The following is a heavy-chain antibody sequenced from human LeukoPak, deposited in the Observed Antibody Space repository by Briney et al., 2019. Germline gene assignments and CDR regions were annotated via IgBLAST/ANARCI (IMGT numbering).Heavy chain of an antibody. D-gene: IGHD1-26*01. CDR2: IWYDGSNK. CDR3: AGDRATSYFDY. CDR1: GFTFRSHG. J-gene: IGHJ4*02. Sequence: GGSLRLSCAASGFTFRSHGMHWVRQAPGKGLEWVAFIWYDGSNKYYTDSVKGRFTISRDNSKNTLYLQMYSLRAEDTAVYYCAGDRATSYFDYWGQGALVTISS. V-gene: IGHV3-33*01.